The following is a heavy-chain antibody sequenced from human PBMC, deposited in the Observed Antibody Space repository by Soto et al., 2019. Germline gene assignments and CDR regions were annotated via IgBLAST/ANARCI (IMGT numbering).Heavy chain of an antibody. V-gene: IGHV4-34*01. J-gene: IGHJ4*02. CDR3: ARIHDFWSGSTPFDY. D-gene: IGHD3-3*01. Sequence: NPSETLSLTCAVYGGSFSGYYWSWIRQPPGKGLEWIGEINHSGSTNYNPSLKSRVTISVDTSKNQFSLKLSSVTAADTAVYYCARIHDFWSGSTPFDYWGQGTLVTVSS. CDR1: GGSFSGYY. CDR2: INHSGST.